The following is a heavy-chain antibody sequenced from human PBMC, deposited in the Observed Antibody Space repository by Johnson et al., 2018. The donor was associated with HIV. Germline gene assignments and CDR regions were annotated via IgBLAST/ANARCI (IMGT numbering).Heavy chain of an antibody. CDR3: AREIGYSSSWYLGSGWYPDAFDV. CDR2: ISGSGDST. Sequence: VQVVESGGGVVRPGGSLRLSCAASGFTFDDYGMSWVRQAPGKGLEWVSGISGSGDSTYYADSVKGRFTISRDNSKNTLYLQMNSLRAEDTAVYYCAREIGYSSSWYLGSGWYPDAFDVWGQGTMVTVSS. CDR1: GFTFDDYG. D-gene: IGHD6-13*01. V-gene: IGHV3-20*04. J-gene: IGHJ3*01.